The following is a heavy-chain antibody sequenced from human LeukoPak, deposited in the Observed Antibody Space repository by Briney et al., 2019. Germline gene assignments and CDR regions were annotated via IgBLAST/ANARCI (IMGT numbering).Heavy chain of an antibody. Sequence: GGSLRLSCAASGFTVSSNYMSWVRQAPGKGLEWVSVIYSGGSTYYADSVKGRFTISRDNSKNTLYLQMNGLRAEDTAVYYCARGRGYCSSTSCPIGYWGQGTLVTVSS. CDR3: ARGRGYCSSTSCPIGY. J-gene: IGHJ4*02. V-gene: IGHV3-66*01. CDR2: IYSGGST. CDR1: GFTVSSNY. D-gene: IGHD2-2*01.